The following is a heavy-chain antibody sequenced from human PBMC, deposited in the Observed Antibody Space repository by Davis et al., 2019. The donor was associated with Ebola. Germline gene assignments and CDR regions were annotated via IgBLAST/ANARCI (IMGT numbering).Heavy chain of an antibody. Sequence: ASVKVSCKASGYTFTSYDINWVRQATGQGLEWMGWMNPNSGNTGYAQKFQGRVTITRNTSISTAYMELSSLRSEDTAVYYCAREQGQGLLVPSDMDVWGQGTTVTVSS. D-gene: IGHD3-10*01. V-gene: IGHV1-8*03. CDR2: MNPNSGNT. J-gene: IGHJ6*02. CDR3: AREQGQGLLVPSDMDV. CDR1: GYTFTSYD.